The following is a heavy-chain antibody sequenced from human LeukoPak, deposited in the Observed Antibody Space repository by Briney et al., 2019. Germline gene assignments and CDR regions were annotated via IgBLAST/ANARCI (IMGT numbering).Heavy chain of an antibody. CDR3: ARNSRGSRGATWGYWYFDL. V-gene: IGHV4-34*01. J-gene: IGHJ2*01. CDR1: GGSFSGYY. CDR2: INHSGST. Sequence: SETLSLTCAVYGGSFSGYYWSWIRQPPGKGLEWIGEINHSGSTNYNPSLKSRVTISVDTSKNQFSLKLSSVTAADTAVYYCARNSRGSRGATWGYWYFDLWGRGTLVTVSS. D-gene: IGHD1-26*01.